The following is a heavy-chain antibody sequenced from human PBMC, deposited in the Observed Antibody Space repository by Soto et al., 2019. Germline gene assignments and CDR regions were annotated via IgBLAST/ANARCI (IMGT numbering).Heavy chain of an antibody. CDR1: GGTFSSYT. CDR2: IIPILGIA. Sequence: QVQLVQSGAEVKKPGSSVKVSCKASGGTFSSYTISWVRQAPGQGLEWMGRIIPILGIANYAQKFQGRVKITADKSTSTAYMELSSLRSEDTAVYYCARHRHREAAAGTPYYWGQGTLVTVSS. D-gene: IGHD6-13*01. V-gene: IGHV1-69*02. CDR3: ARHRHREAAAGTPYY. J-gene: IGHJ4*02.